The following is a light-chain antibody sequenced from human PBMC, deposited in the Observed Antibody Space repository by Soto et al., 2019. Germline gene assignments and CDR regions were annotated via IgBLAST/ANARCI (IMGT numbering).Light chain of an antibody. J-gene: IGKJ4*01. Sequence: IVMTQSPATLSVSPGERATLSCRASQNIYSNVAWYQQTPGQAPRLLIDGASSTATGIPDRFSGGGSGTDFPITISGLEPEDSAVYYCQQYGSSLTFGGGTKVDIK. CDR3: QQYGSSLT. V-gene: IGKV3-20*01. CDR2: GAS. CDR1: QNIYSN.